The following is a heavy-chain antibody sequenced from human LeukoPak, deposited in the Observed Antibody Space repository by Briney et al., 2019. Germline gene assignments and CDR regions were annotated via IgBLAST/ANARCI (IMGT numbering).Heavy chain of an antibody. CDR1: GFTVSSNY. Sequence: GGSLRLSCAASGFTVSSNYMSWVRQAPGKGLEWVSVTYSGGSTYYADSVKGRFTISRDNSKNTLYLQMNSLRAEDTAVYYCARPIAAAGPSHWGQGTLVTVSS. V-gene: IGHV3-66*02. J-gene: IGHJ4*02. D-gene: IGHD6-13*01. CDR3: ARPIAAAGPSH. CDR2: TYSGGST.